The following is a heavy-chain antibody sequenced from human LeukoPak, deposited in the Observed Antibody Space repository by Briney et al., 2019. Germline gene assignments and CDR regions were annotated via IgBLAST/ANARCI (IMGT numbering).Heavy chain of an antibody. CDR2: INHSGST. D-gene: IGHD5-12*01. CDR3: ARLRAYSGYDWPDAFDI. CDR1: GGSFSGHY. J-gene: IGHJ3*02. Sequence: SETLSLTCAIYGGSFSGHYWSWIRQPPGKGLEWIGEINHSGSTNYNPSLKSRVTISVDTSKNQFSLKLSSVTAADTAVYYCARLRAYSGYDWPDAFDIWGQGTMVTVSS. V-gene: IGHV4-34*01.